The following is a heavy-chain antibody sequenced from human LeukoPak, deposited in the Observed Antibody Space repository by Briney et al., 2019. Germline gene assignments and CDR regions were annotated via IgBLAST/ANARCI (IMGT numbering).Heavy chain of an antibody. CDR1: GGSFSGYY. CDR2: INHSGST. J-gene: IGHJ4*02. V-gene: IGHV4-34*01. D-gene: IGHD2-15*01. Sequence: SETLSLTCAVYGGSFSGYYWSWIRQPPGKGLEWIGEINHSGSTNYNPSLKSRVAISVDTSKNQFSLKLSSVTAADTAVYYCATGWKLDYWGQGTLVTVSS. CDR3: ATGWKLDY.